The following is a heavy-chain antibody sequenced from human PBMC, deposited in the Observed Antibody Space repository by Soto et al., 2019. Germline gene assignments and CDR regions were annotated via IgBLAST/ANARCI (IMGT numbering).Heavy chain of an antibody. CDR2: IIPILGIA. J-gene: IGHJ3*01. CDR3: ARDLSYDTSSYDAFDF. D-gene: IGHD3-9*01. CDR1: GGTFSSYT. V-gene: IGHV1-69*04. Sequence: SVKVSCKASGGTFSSYTISWVRQAPGQGLEWMGRIIPILGIANYAQKFQGRVTITADKSTSAAYMELSSLRSEDTAVYYCARDLSYDTSSYDAFDFWGQGTMVPVSS.